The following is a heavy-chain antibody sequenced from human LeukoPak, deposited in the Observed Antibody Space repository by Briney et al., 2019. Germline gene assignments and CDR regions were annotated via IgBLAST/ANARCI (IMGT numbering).Heavy chain of an antibody. CDR2: IYYSRST. D-gene: IGHD2-15*01. CDR1: GGSISSYY. J-gene: IGHJ5*02. CDR3: ASTPEIYCSGGSCYSGWGWFDP. V-gene: IGHV4-59*01. Sequence: PSETLSLTCTVSGGSISSYYWSWIRQPPGKGLEWIGYIYYSRSTNYNPSLKSQVTISVDTSKTHFSLKLSSVTAADTAVYYCASTPEIYCSGGSCYSGWGWFDPWGQGTLVTVSS.